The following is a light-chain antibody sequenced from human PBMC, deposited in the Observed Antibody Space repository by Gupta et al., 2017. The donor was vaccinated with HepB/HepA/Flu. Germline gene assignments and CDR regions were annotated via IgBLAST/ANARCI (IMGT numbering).Light chain of an antibody. CDR2: DAS. CDR3: QQRSNWPPLT. J-gene: IGKJ4*01. CDR1: QSVSSY. Sequence: EIELTQSPATLTLTPGERDTLSCRASQSVSSYLAWYQQKPGQAPRLLIYDASNRATGIPARVSGSGSGTDFTLTISSLEPEDFAVYYCQQRSNWPPLTFGGGTKVEIK. V-gene: IGKV3-11*01.